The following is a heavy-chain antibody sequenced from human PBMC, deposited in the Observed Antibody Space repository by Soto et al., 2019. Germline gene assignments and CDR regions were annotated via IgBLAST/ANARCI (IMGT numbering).Heavy chain of an antibody. CDR3: ATCGGDCYATNYYGMDV. CDR1: GYTFTGYY. J-gene: IGHJ6*02. V-gene: IGHV1-2*04. CDR2: INPNSGGT. Sequence: EASVKVSCKASGYTFTGYYMHWVRQAPGQGLEWMGWINPNSGGTNYAQKFQGWVTMTRDTSISTAYMELSRLRSDDTAVYYCATCGGDCYATNYYGMDVWGQGTTVTVSS. D-gene: IGHD2-21*02.